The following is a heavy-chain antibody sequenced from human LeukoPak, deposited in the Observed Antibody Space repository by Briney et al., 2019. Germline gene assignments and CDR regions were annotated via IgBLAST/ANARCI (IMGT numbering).Heavy chain of an antibody. Sequence: SKTLSLTCAVYGGSFSGYYWSWIRQPPGKGLEWIGEINHSGSTNYNPSLKSRVTISVDTSKNQFSLKLSSVTAADTAVYYCARGLRIAAAGNNWFDPWGQGTLVTVSS. CDR3: ARGLRIAAAGNNWFDP. D-gene: IGHD6-13*01. CDR2: INHSGST. V-gene: IGHV4-34*01. CDR1: GGSFSGYY. J-gene: IGHJ5*02.